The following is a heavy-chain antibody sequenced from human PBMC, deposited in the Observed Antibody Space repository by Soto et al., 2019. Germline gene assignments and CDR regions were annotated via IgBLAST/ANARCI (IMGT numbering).Heavy chain of an antibody. J-gene: IGHJ4*02. V-gene: IGHV3-53*01. D-gene: IGHD1-26*01. CDR3: ARANWAVGATEPYYFDY. CDR1: GFTVSSNY. CDR2: IYSGGST. Sequence: GGSLRLSCAASGFTVSSNYMSWVRQAPGKGLEWVSVIYSGGSTYYADSVKGRFTISRDNSKNTLYLQMNSLRAEDTAVYYCARANWAVGATEPYYFDYWGQGTLVTVSS.